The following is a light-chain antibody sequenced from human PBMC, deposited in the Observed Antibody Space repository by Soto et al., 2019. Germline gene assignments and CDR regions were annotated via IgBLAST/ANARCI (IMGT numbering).Light chain of an antibody. V-gene: IGLV2-14*03. CDR1: SSDVGGSNF. J-gene: IGLJ1*01. CDR3: VSYTSSTTYV. CDR2: DVA. Sequence: QSVLTQPASVSDSPGQSTTISCTGTSSDVGGSNFVSWYQQHPGKPPKLIIYDVANRPSGVSNRFSGSKSGSTASLIISRLQTEDEADYYCVSYTSSTTYVXGTGTKVTV.